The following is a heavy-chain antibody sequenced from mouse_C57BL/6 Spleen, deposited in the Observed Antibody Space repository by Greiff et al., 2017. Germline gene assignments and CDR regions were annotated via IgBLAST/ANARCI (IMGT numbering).Heavy chain of an antibody. D-gene: IGHD1-1*01. V-gene: IGHV1-76*01. CDR2: IYPGSGNT. CDR1: GYTFTDYY. Sequence: VKLVESGAELVRPGASVKLSCKASGYTFTDYYINWVKQRPGQGLEWIARIYPGSGNTYYNEKFKGKATLTAEKSSSTAYMQLSSLTSEDSAVYFCAREDYYGSSYFDYWGQGTTLTVSS. J-gene: IGHJ2*01. CDR3: AREDYYGSSYFDY.